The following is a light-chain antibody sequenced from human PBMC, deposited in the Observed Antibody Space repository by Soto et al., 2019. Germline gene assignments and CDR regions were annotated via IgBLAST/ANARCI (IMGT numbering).Light chain of an antibody. CDR3: LQDYNYPWT. CDR2: AAS. CDR1: QDISND. J-gene: IGKJ1*01. V-gene: IGKV1-6*01. Sequence: AIQMTQSPSSLSASVGDRVTITCRASQDISNDLGWYQEKPGQAPKLLIYAASNLQSGVPSRFSGSGSGTDFTLTIRSLQPEDFETYYCLQDYNYPWTLGQGTKVEI.